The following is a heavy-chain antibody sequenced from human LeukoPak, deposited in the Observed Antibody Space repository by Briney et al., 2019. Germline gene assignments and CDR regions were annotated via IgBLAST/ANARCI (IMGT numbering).Heavy chain of an antibody. CDR3: ARGPFDYDILTAPDY. CDR1: GGTFSSYA. Sequence: SVKVSCKASGGTFSSYAISWVRQAPGQGLEWMGGIIPIFGTANYAQKLQGRVTITADKSTSTAYMELSSLRSEDTAVYYCARGPFDYDILTAPDYWGQGTLVTVSS. V-gene: IGHV1-69*06. CDR2: IIPIFGTA. D-gene: IGHD3-9*01. J-gene: IGHJ4*02.